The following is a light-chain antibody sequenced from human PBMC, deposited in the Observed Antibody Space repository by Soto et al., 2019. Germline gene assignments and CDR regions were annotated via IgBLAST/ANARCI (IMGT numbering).Light chain of an antibody. CDR1: QGISSY. Sequence: DIQLTQSASFLSASLGTRVTITWRASQGISSYLAWYQQKPVKAPKLLIYAASTLQSGVPSRFSGSGSGTEFTLTISSLQTEDFATYYCQQHNSSPRTFGQGTRLEIK. CDR3: QQHNSSPRT. CDR2: AAS. V-gene: IGKV1-9*01. J-gene: IGKJ5*01.